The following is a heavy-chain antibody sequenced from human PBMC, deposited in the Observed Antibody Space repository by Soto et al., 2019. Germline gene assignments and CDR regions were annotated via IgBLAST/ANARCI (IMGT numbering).Heavy chain of an antibody. CDR2: IFHDGNT. V-gene: IGHV4-4*02. D-gene: IGHD2-8*02. Sequence: SETLSLTCAVSGASIGSGGWWSWVRQPPGKGLEWIAEIFHDGNTNYSPSLKSRVTISVDKSQNQFSLNVYSVTAADTAVYYCARHEGWTGPDQWGQGALVTVSS. CDR1: GASIGSGGW. CDR3: ARHEGWTGPDQ. J-gene: IGHJ5*02.